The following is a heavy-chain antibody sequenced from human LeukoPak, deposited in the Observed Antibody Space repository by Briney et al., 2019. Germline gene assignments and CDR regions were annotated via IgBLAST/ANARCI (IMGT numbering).Heavy chain of an antibody. Sequence: SGTLSLTCAVSGGSISSSNWWSWVRQPPRKGLEWIGEIYHSGSTNYNPSLKSRVTISVDKSKNQFSLKLSSVTAADTAVYYCARGSGSSGWYGFDYWGQGTLVTVSS. J-gene: IGHJ4*02. V-gene: IGHV4-4*02. CDR1: GGSISSSNW. CDR2: IYHSGST. D-gene: IGHD6-19*01. CDR3: ARGSGSSGWYGFDY.